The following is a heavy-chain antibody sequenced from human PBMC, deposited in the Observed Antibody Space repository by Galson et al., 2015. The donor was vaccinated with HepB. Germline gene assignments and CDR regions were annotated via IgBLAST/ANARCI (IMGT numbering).Heavy chain of an antibody. D-gene: IGHD2-2*01. J-gene: IGHJ6*04. Sequence: SLRLSCAASGFTFDDYAMHWVRQAPGKGLEWVSGISWNSGSIGYADSVKGRFTISRDNAKNSLYLQMNSLRAEDTALYYCATGYCSSTSCYPDVWGKGTTVTVSS. V-gene: IGHV3-9*01. CDR1: GFTFDDYA. CDR3: ATGYCSSTSCYPDV. CDR2: ISWNSGSI.